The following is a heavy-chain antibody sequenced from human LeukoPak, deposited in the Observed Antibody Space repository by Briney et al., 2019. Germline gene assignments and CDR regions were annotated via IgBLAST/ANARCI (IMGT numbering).Heavy chain of an antibody. J-gene: IGHJ4*02. CDR3: ARDHHPSYYLPDY. CDR1: GFTFSSYW. V-gene: IGHV3-7*04. Sequence: GGSLRLSCAVSGFTFSSYWMTWVRQAPGKGVEWVASIKEDGSEQYYEDSVKGRFTISRDNAKNSLYLQMNSLRAEDTAVYYCARDHHPSYYLPDYWGQGTLVTVSS. CDR2: IKEDGSEQ. D-gene: IGHD1-26*01.